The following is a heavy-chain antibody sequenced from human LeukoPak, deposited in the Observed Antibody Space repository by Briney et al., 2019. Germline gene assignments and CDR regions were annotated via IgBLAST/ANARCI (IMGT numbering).Heavy chain of an antibody. CDR3: ASAEHRIAAAAALFDY. J-gene: IGHJ4*02. CDR1: GFTFSDYY. CDR2: ISSSGSTI. Sequence: PGGSLRLSCAASGFTFSDYYMSWIRQAPGKGLEWVSYISSSGSTIYYADSVEGRFTISRDNAKNSLYLQMNSLRAEDTAVYYCASAEHRIAAAAALFDYWGQGTLVTVSS. D-gene: IGHD6-13*01. V-gene: IGHV3-11*01.